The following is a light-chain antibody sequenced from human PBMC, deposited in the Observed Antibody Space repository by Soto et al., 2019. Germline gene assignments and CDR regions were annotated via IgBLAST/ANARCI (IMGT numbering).Light chain of an antibody. V-gene: IGLV2-14*01. CDR3: SSYTIRSTLV. J-gene: IGLJ3*02. Sequence: QSVLTQPASVSGSPGQSITISCTGTSSDVGSYNYVSWYQQHPGKAPKVMIYEVSNRPSGVSNRFSGSKSGNTASLTISGLQAEDEADYYCSSYTIRSTLVFGGGTKLTVL. CDR1: SSDVGSYNY. CDR2: EVS.